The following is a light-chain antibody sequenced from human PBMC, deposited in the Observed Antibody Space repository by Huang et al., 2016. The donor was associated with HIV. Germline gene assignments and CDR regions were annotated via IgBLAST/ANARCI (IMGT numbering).Light chain of an antibody. CDR2: GAS. V-gene: IGKV3-15*01. Sequence: EIVMTQSPATLSVSPGERATLSCRASQSINSNLAWYQQKPGQAPRLLLYGASTRATGIPARCSGSGSGTKFTLSISSLQSEDFAVYYCQQYNNWPPEYTFGQGTKLEIK. CDR1: QSINSN. CDR3: QQYNNWPPEYT. J-gene: IGKJ2*01.